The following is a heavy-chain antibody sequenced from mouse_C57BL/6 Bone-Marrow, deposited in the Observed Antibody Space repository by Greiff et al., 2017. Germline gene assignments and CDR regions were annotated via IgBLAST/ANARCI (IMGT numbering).Heavy chain of an antibody. CDR2: IDPENGDT. CDR3: TRWLLAY. CDR1: GFNIKDDY. Sequence: EVKLMESGAELVRPGASVKLSCTASGFNIKDDYMHWVKQRPEQGLEWIGWIDPENGDTEYASKFQGKATITADTSSNTAYLQLSSLTSEDTAVYYCTRWLLAYWGQGPPPPVSS. J-gene: IGHJ2*01. D-gene: IGHD2-3*01. V-gene: IGHV14-4*01.